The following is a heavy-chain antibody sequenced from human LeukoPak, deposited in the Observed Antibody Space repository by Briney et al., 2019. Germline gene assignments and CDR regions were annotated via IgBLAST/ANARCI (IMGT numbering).Heavy chain of an antibody. Sequence: GGSLRLSCAASGFTFSRYAVSWVRQAPGKGLEWVSAISGSGGSTYHADSVKGRFAISRDNSKNTVYLQMISLRAEDPAVYYCAKQEDGYYYYGMDVWGQGTTVTVSS. CDR3: AKQEDGYYYYGMDV. V-gene: IGHV3-23*01. J-gene: IGHJ6*02. CDR2: ISGSGGST. CDR1: GFTFSRYA.